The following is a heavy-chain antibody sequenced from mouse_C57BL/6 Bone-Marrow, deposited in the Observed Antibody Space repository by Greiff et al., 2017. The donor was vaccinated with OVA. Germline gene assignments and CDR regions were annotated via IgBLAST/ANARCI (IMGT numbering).Heavy chain of an antibody. CDR3: ARARGYDGVDY. Sequence: EVQLVESGPGLVKPSQSLSLTCSVTGYSITSGYYWNWIRQFPGNKLEWMGYISYDGSNNYNPSLKNRISITRDTSKNQFFLKLNSVTTEDTATYYCARARGYDGVDYWGQGTTLTVSS. D-gene: IGHD2-2*01. V-gene: IGHV3-6*01. CDR1: GYSITSGYY. CDR2: ISYDGSN. J-gene: IGHJ2*01.